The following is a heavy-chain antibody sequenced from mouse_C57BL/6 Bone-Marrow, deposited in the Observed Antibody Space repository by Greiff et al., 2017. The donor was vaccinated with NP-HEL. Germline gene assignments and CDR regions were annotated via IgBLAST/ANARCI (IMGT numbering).Heavy chain of an antibody. CDR1: GYAFSSSW. V-gene: IGHV1-82*01. J-gene: IGHJ2*01. CDR3: AAAQATYFDY. Sequence: VQLQRSGPELVKPGASVKISCKASGYAFSSSWMNWVKQRPGKGLEWIGRIYPGDGDTNYNGKFKGKATLTADKSSSTAYMQLSSLTSEDSAVYFCAAAQATYFDYWGQGTTLTVSS. CDR2: IYPGDGDT. D-gene: IGHD3-2*02.